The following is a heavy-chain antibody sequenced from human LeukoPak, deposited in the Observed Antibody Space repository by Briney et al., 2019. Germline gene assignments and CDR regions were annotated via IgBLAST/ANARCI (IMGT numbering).Heavy chain of an antibody. Sequence: ASVKVSCKASGGTFSSYAISWVRQAPGQGLAWMGGIIPIFGTANYAQKFQGRVTITADESTSTAYMELSSLRSEDTAVYYCARALRAIYSYGLTVAFGYWGQGTLVTVSS. V-gene: IGHV1-69*01. J-gene: IGHJ4*02. CDR3: ARALRAIYSYGLTVAFGY. D-gene: IGHD5-18*01. CDR1: GGTFSSYA. CDR2: IIPIFGTA.